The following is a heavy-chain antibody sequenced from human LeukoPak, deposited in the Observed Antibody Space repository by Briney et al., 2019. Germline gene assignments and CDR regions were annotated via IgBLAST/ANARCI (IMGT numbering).Heavy chain of an antibody. CDR1: GFTLSSYA. Sequence: EGSLRLSCTASGFTLSSYAMSWVRQAPGKGLEWVSGFSGSGGKTYYADSVKGRFTISRDNSKNTLYLQMNSLRAEDTAVYFCAKDRYSSSSGYFDYWGQGTLVTVSS. V-gene: IGHV3-23*01. J-gene: IGHJ4*02. D-gene: IGHD6-6*01. CDR3: AKDRYSSSSGYFDY. CDR2: FSGSGGKT.